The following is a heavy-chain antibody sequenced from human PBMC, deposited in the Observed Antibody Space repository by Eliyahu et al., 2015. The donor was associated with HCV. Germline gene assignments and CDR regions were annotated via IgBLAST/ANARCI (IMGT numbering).Heavy chain of an antibody. J-gene: IGHJ4*02. V-gene: IGHV3-21*01. CDR3: ARSPIGVNLFDS. D-gene: IGHD1-14*01. CDR1: GFTFSSYS. CDR2: ISSSSTYI. Sequence: EVQLVESGGGLVKPGGSLRLSCAASGFTFSSYSMNWVRQAPGKGLEWVSSISSSSTYIHFADSVKGRFTISRDNAKSSLYLQMNSLRAEDTAVYYCARSPIGVNLFDSWGQGTLVTVSS.